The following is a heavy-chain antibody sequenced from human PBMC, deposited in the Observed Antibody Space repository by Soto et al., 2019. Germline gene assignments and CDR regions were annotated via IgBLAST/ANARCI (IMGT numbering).Heavy chain of an antibody. D-gene: IGHD3-22*01. J-gene: IGHJ4*02. CDR2: ISAYNGNT. Sequence: QVQLVQSGAEVKKPGASVKVSCKASGYTFTSYGISWVRQAPGQGLEWMGWISAYNGNTNYAQKLQGRVTMTTDTSTSTADMELRSLRSDDTAVYYCARENNYYDSSGYYSYFDYWGQGTLVTVSS. CDR1: GYTFTSYG. V-gene: IGHV1-18*01. CDR3: ARENNYYDSSGYYSYFDY.